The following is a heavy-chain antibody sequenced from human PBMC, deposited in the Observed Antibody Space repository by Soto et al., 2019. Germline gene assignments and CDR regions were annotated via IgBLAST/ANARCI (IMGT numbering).Heavy chain of an antibody. Sequence: PSETLSLTCTVSGGSFGSSAYYWGWIRRAPGKGLEWIGSINSSGSTFSNPSLKSRVTLSVDTSKNQFSLKLTSVTAADTAPYYCSRRAPDGFDPWGQGTLVTVSS. CDR1: GGSFGSSAYY. J-gene: IGHJ5*02. CDR2: INSSGST. V-gene: IGHV4-39*01. CDR3: SRRAPDGFDP.